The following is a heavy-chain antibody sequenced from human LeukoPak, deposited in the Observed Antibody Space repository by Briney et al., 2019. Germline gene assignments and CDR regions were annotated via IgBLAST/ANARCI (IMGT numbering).Heavy chain of an antibody. CDR1: GGSINSYY. CDR3: ARVRDSAYDSLDY. CDR2: IYSGGST. V-gene: IGHV4-4*07. J-gene: IGHJ4*02. Sequence: SETLSLTCTVSGGSINSYYWSWIRQPAGKGLGWIGRIYSGGSTNYNPSLKSRVTMSVDTSKNQFSLKLGSVTAADTAVNYCARVRDSAYDSLDYWGQGNLVTVSS. D-gene: IGHD5-12*01.